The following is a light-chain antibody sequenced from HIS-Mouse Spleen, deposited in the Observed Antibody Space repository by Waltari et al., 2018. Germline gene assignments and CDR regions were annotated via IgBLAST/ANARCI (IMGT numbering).Light chain of an antibody. J-gene: IGLJ2*01. CDR1: ALQKKY. CDR3: YSTDSSGNHRV. CDR2: EDS. Sequence: SYELTQPPPVSVSPGQTARITCSGDALQKKYAYWYQQKSGQAPVLVIYEDSKRPPGIPERFSGSSSGTMATLTISGAQVEDEADYYCYSTDSSGNHRVFGGGTKLTVL. V-gene: IGLV3-10*01.